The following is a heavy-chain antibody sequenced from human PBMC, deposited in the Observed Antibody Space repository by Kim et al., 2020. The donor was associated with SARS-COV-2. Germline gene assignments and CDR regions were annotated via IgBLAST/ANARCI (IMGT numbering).Heavy chain of an antibody. Sequence: ASVKVSCKASGYTFTSYDINWVRQATGQGLEWMGWMNPNSGNTGYAQKFQGRVTMTRNTSISTAYMELSSLRSEDTAVYYCARGPFRGYWFDPWGQGTLVTVSS. J-gene: IGHJ5*02. CDR2: MNPNSGNT. D-gene: IGHD3-16*01. CDR1: GYTFTSYD. CDR3: ARGPFRGYWFDP. V-gene: IGHV1-8*01.